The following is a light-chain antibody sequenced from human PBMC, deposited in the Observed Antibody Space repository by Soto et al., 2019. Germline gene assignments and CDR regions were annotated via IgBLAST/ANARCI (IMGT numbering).Light chain of an antibody. CDR3: SSYTSSTTPWV. CDR1: SSDVGGYNY. V-gene: IGLV2-14*01. J-gene: IGLJ3*02. CDR2: EVS. Sequence: QSVLTQPASVSGSPGQSITISCTGTSSDVGGYNYVSWYQQHPGKAPKSMIYEVSNRPSGVSNRFSGSKSGNTASLTISGLQAEDEGFYYCSSYTSSTTPWVFGGGTQLTV.